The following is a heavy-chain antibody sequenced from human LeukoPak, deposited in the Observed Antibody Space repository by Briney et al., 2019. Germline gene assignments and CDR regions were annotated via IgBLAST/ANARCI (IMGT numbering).Heavy chain of an antibody. D-gene: IGHD3-10*01. Sequence: GESLRLFCTASGFTFTTYWMSWVRHPPGKGLEWVANIKQDGTEKYYVDSVKGRFTVSRDNAKNSLYLQMNSLRVEDTATYYCAKVAHYYYGSESYYFFEHWGQGTPVTASS. CDR1: GFTFTTYW. CDR3: AKVAHYYYGSESYYFFEH. V-gene: IGHV3-7*01. J-gene: IGHJ4*02. CDR2: IKQDGTEK.